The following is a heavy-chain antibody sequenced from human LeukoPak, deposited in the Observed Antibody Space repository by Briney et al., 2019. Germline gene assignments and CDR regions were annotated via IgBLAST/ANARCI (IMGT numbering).Heavy chain of an antibody. V-gene: IGHV4-4*09. CDR2: INTSGIT. CDR3: ARHVFSGFSSGWGSYSWFDP. CDR1: GVSISSYY. J-gene: IGHJ5*02. D-gene: IGHD6-19*01. Sequence: SETLSLTCTVSGVSISSYYWSWIRQPPGKRLEWIWYINTSGITNYNPSLKSRVTISGETSKNQFSLKLNSVAAADTAVYFCARHVFSGFSSGWGSYSWFDPWGQGTLVTVS.